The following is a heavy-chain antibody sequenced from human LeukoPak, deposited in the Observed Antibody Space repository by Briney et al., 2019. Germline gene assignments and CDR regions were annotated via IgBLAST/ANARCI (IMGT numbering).Heavy chain of an antibody. Sequence: GGSLRLSCAASGFTVSSNYMSWVRQAPGKGLEWVSVIYSGGSTYYADSVKGRFTISRDNSKNTLYLQMNSLRAEDTAVYYCASCYSSSCPYYYYYMDVWGKGTTVTISS. D-gene: IGHD6-13*01. CDR2: IYSGGST. CDR3: ASCYSSSCPYYYYYMDV. V-gene: IGHV3-66*01. CDR1: GFTVSSNY. J-gene: IGHJ6*03.